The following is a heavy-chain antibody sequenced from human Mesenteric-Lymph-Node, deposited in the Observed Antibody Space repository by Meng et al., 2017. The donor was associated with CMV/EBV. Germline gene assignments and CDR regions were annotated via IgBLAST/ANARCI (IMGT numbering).Heavy chain of an antibody. CDR1: GARVSRNNAA. D-gene: IGHD1-26*01. Sequence: AISGARVSRNNAAWNWIRQSPSRGLEWLGRTYYRSKWYNDYAVSVKSRITINPDTSKNQFSLQLNSVTPEDTAVYYCVRDRSGSYDHWGQGTLVTVSS. J-gene: IGHJ5*02. CDR3: VRDRSGSYDH. CDR2: TYYRSKWYN. V-gene: IGHV6-1*01.